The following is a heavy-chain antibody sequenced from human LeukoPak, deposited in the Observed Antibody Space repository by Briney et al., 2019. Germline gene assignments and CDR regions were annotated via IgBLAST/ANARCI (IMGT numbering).Heavy chain of an antibody. CDR3: AREIVSSNSFDN. Sequence: GGSLRLSCVASAFAFSDYAMSWVRQAPGKGPEWVSSISSAGGYIYYADSVKGRFTISRDNAKNSLYLQMNSLRAVDTAVYYCAREIVSSNSFDNWGQGTLVTVSS. V-gene: IGHV3-21*01. J-gene: IGHJ4*02. D-gene: IGHD2-2*01. CDR1: AFAFSDYA. CDR2: ISSAGGYI.